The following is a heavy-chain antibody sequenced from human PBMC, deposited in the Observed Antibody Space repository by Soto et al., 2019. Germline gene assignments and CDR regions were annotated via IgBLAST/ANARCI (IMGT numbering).Heavy chain of an antibody. D-gene: IGHD3-3*01. V-gene: IGHV1-18*04. CDR1: GYTFTSYG. CDR3: ARDLSPYDFWSGYFPPTISYYYYGMDV. J-gene: IGHJ6*02. Sequence: RASVKVSCKASGYTFTSYGISWVRQAPGQGLEWMGWISAYNGNTNYAQKLQGRVTMTTDTSTSTAYMELRSLRSDDTAVYYCARDLSPYDFWSGYFPPTISYYYYGMDVWGQGTTVTVSS. CDR2: ISAYNGNT.